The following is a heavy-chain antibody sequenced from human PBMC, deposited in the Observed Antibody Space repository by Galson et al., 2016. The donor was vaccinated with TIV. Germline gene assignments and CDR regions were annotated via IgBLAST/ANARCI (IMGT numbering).Heavy chain of an antibody. J-gene: IGHJ4*02. V-gene: IGHV3-11*01. Sequence: RLSCAASGFTFRDYYMSWIRQAPGKGLEWISNILTGGTIMYYADSVRGRFTISRDNAKNSLYLQMNSLRAEDTAVYYCARFWSGYFDYWGQGILVTISS. CDR2: ILTGGTIM. CDR1: GFTFRDYY. CDR3: ARFWSGYFDY. D-gene: IGHD3-3*01.